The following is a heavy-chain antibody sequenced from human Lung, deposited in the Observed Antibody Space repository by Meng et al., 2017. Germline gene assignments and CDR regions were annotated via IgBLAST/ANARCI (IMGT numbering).Heavy chain of an antibody. J-gene: IGHJ4*02. Sequence: QVQLQQWGEVLLKPSETLSLPCVVSGGSFSDYYWSWIRQPPGKGLEWIGEINHSGSTNYNPSLESRATISVDTSQNNLSLKLSSVTAADSAVYYCARGPTTMAHDFDYWGQGTLVTVSS. V-gene: IGHV4-34*01. CDR1: GGSFSDYY. D-gene: IGHD4-11*01. CDR2: INHSGST. CDR3: ARGPTTMAHDFDY.